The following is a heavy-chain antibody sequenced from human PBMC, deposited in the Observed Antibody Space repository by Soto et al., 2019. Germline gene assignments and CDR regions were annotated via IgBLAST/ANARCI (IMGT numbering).Heavy chain of an antibody. CDR1: GGSISSGGYS. V-gene: IGHV4-30-2*01. Sequence: QLKLQESGSGLVKPSQTLSLTCAVSGGSISSGGYSWSWVRQPPGKGLEWIGYIYHSGSTYYNPSLKCRVTISVDRSKNQFSLKLSSVTAAATAVYYCARVPSPWGQGTLVTVSS. CDR2: IYHSGST. J-gene: IGHJ5*02. CDR3: ARVPSP.